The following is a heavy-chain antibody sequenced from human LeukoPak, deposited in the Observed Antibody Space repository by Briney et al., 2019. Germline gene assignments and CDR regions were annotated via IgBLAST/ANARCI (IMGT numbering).Heavy chain of an antibody. Sequence: ASVKVSCKASGYTFTSYAISWVRQAPGQGLEWMGRIIPILGIANYAQKFQGRVTITTDESTSTAYMELSSLRSEDTAVYYCGATNLYSSRTRYYYYYMDVWGKGTTVTVSS. V-gene: IGHV1-69*04. CDR2: IIPILGIA. CDR1: GYTFTSYA. J-gene: IGHJ6*03. CDR3: GATNLYSSRTRYYYYYMDV. D-gene: IGHD6-13*01.